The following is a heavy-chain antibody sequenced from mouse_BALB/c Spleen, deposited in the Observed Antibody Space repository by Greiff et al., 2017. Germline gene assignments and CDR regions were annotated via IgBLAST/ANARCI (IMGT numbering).Heavy chain of an antibody. V-gene: IGHV3-8*02. J-gene: IGHJ1*01. CDR3: ARCYGNYGYWYFDV. D-gene: IGHD2-1*01. CDR1: GDSITSGY. CDR2: ISYSGST. Sequence: VQLKESGPSLVKPSQTLSLTCSVTGDSITSGYWNWIRKFPGNKLEYMGYISYSGSTYYNPSLKSRISITRDTSKNQYYLQLNSVTTEDTATYYCARCYGNYGYWYFDVWGAGTTVTVSS.